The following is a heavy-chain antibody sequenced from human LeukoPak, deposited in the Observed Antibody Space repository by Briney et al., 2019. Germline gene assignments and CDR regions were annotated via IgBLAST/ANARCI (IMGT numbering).Heavy chain of an antibody. CDR2: INPNSGGT. V-gene: IGHV1-2*02. CDR3: ARGGYSYGSIRFPDY. D-gene: IGHD5-18*01. CDR1: GYTFTGYY. J-gene: IGHJ4*02. Sequence: GASVKVSCKASGYTFTGYYMHWVRQAPGQGLEWMGWINPNSGGTNYAQKFQGRVTMTRDTSISTAYMELSRLRSDDTAVYYCARGGYSYGSIRFPDYWGQGTLVTVSS.